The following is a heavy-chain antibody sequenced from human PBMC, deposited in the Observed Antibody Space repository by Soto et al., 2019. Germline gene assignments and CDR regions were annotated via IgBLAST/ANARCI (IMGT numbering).Heavy chain of an antibody. Sequence: EVQLVETGGGLIQPGGSLRLSCAASGFTVSPYYMTWVRQAPGKGLEWVSVTYSVGSTYYADSVKGRFTISRDNSKNTLNLQMNNLRAEDTAMYYCAQGRNWGDCDYWGQGTLVTVSS. CDR1: GFTVSPYY. J-gene: IGHJ4*02. D-gene: IGHD7-27*01. CDR3: AQGRNWGDCDY. V-gene: IGHV3-53*02. CDR2: TYSVGST.